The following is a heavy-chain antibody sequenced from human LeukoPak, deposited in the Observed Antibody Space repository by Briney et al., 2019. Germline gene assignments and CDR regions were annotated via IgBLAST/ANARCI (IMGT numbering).Heavy chain of an antibody. CDR1: GFTFSSCW. CDR3: ARLDHGSSGYYVH. D-gene: IGHD6-19*01. Sequence: GGSLRLSCAASGFTFSSCWMTWVRQAPGKGLEWVANIKEDGSEKYYVDSVKGRFTISRDNAKNSLYLQMNSLRAEDTAVYCCARLDHGSSGYYVHWGQGTLVTVSS. CDR2: IKEDGSEK. J-gene: IGHJ4*02. V-gene: IGHV3-7*04.